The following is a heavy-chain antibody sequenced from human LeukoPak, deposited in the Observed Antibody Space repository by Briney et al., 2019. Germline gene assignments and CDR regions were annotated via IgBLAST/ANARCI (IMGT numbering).Heavy chain of an antibody. CDR3: AKRGVVVRVILVGFYKEAYYFDS. D-gene: IGHD3-10*01. J-gene: IGHJ4*02. CDR2: MSGSGGGT. Sequence: GGSLRLSCAVSGITLSNYGMSWVRKAPGKGLEWVAGMSGSGGGTNYADSVKGRFTVSRDNSKNTLYLQMKSLRAEDTAVYFCAKRGVVVRVILVGFYKEAYYFDSWGQGALITVSS. V-gene: IGHV3-23*01. CDR1: GITLSNYG.